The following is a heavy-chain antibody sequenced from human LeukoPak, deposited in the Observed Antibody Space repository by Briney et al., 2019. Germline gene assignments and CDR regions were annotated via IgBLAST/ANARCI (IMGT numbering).Heavy chain of an antibody. V-gene: IGHV3-21*01. CDR1: GFTFSSYS. Sequence: PGGSLRLSCAASGFTFSSYSMNWVRQAPGKGLEWVSSISSSSSYIYYAYSVKVRFTISRDNAKNSLYLQMNSLRVEDTAVSDCARDCRPYYDILTGYGADPAFDIWGQETMVSVSS. D-gene: IGHD3-9*01. CDR3: ARDCRPYYDILTGYGADPAFDI. CDR2: ISSSSSYI. J-gene: IGHJ3*02.